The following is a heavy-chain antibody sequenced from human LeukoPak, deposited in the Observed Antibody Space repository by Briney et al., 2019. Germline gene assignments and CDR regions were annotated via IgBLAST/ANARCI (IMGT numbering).Heavy chain of an antibody. CDR3: AKEAGYYDSSGYFFDY. Sequence: SGGSLRLSYAASGFTFSSYAMSWVRQAPGKGLEWVSAISGSGGSTYYVDSVKGRFTTSRDNSKTPLYLQMNSLRAEDTAVYYCAKEAGYYDSSGYFFDYWGQGTLVTVSS. CDR1: GFTFSSYA. V-gene: IGHV3-23*01. CDR2: ISGSGGST. J-gene: IGHJ4*02. D-gene: IGHD3-22*01.